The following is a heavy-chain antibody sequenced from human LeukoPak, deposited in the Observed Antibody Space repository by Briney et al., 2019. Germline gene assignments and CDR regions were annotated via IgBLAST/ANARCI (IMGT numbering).Heavy chain of an antibody. CDR3: ARQRGYCSSTSCYGSYIWFDP. V-gene: IGHV4-39*01. D-gene: IGHD2-2*01. CDR2: IYYSGST. CDR1: GGSISSSTSGWGWY. J-gene: IGHJ5*02. Sequence: SETLSLTFTVSGGSISSSTSGWGWYWGWIRQPPGKGLEWIGSIYYSGSTYYNPSLKGRVTISVDTSKNQFSLKLSSVAAADTAVYYCARQRGYCSSTSCYGSYIWFDPWGQGTLVTVSS.